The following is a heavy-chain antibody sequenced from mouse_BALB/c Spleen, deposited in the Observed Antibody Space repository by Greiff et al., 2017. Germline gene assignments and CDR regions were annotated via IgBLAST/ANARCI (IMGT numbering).Heavy chain of an antibody. D-gene: IGHD4-1*01. J-gene: IGHJ3*01. V-gene: IGHV10-1*02. CDR2: IRSKSNNYAT. CDR1: GFTFNTYA. Sequence: DAGGGLVQPKGSLKLSCAASGFTFNTYAMNWVRQAPGKGLEWVARIRSKSNNYATYYADSVKDRFTISRDDSQSMLYLQMNNLKTEDTAMYYCVRRGTGSWFAYWGQGTLVTVSA. CDR3: VRRGTGSWFAY.